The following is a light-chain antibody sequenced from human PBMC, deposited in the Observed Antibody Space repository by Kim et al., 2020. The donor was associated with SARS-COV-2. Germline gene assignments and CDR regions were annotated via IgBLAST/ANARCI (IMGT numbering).Light chain of an antibody. V-gene: IGLV3-1*01. CDR2: QDS. CDR1: KLGDKY. J-gene: IGLJ2*01. CDR3: QAWDSSLVV. Sequence: YELTQPPSVSVSPGQTASITCSGDKLGDKYACWYQQKPGQSPVLVIYQDSKWPSGIPERFSGSNSGNTATLTISGTQAMDEADYYCQAWDSSLVVFGGGTQLTVL.